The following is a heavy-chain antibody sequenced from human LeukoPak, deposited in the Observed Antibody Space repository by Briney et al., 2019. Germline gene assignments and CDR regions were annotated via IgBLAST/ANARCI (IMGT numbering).Heavy chain of an antibody. J-gene: IGHJ4*02. V-gene: IGHV3-23*01. CDR2: ISGSGGST. D-gene: IGHD3-22*01. Sequence: GGSLRLSCAASGFTFSSYAMSWVRQAPGKGLEWVSAISGSGGSTYYADSVKGRFTISRDNSKNTLYLQMNSLRAEDTAVYYCAKGSSGYSGQPAGLWGQGTLVTVSS. CDR3: AKGSSGYSGQPAGL. CDR1: GFTFSSYA.